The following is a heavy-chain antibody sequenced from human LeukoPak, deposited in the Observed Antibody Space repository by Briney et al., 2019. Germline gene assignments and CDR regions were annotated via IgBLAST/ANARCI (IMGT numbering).Heavy chain of an antibody. CDR1: GFTFSSYE. CDR3: ARALYSSSNSYYYYGMDV. CDR2: ISGSGSTI. Sequence: GGSLRLSCAASGFTFSSYEMNWVRQAPGKGLEWVSYISGSGSTIYYADSVKGRFTISRDNAKNSLYLQMNSLRAEDTAVYYCARALYSSSNSYYYYGMDVWGQGTTVTVSS. J-gene: IGHJ6*02. D-gene: IGHD6-6*01. V-gene: IGHV3-48*03.